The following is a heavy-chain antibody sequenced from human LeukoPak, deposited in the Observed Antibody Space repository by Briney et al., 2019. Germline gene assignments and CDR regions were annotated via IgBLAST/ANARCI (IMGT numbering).Heavy chain of an antibody. CDR3: ARDPRRSSQTGYFDY. Sequence: PGRSLRLSCAASGLTLSNYAMHWVRQAPGKGLEWVAVISYDGSNKYFPGSVKGRFTISRDNSKNTVYLQMNSLRPEDTAVYYCARDPRRSSQTGYFDYWGQGTLVTVSS. CDR1: GLTLSNYA. J-gene: IGHJ4*02. D-gene: IGHD6-13*01. CDR2: ISYDGSNK. V-gene: IGHV3-30*04.